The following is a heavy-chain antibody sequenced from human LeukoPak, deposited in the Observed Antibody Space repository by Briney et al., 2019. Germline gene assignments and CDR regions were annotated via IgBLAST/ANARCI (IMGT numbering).Heavy chain of an antibody. D-gene: IGHD4-11*01. CDR2: ISSSSSTK. Sequence: PGGSLRLSCAVSRCTFSSYAISWVRAAPRKGGARVSYISSSSSTKYYADSVKGRFTISRDNAKNSLYLQMNSLRAEDTAVYYCARGAVTPTPGYYYYYMDVWGKGTTVTVSS. CDR3: ARGAVTPTPGYYYYYMDV. CDR1: RCTFSSYA. J-gene: IGHJ6*03. V-gene: IGHV3-48*04.